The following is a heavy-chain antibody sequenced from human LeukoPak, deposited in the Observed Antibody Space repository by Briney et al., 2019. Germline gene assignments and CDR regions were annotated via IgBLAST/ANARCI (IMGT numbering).Heavy chain of an antibody. J-gene: IGHJ5*02. CDR3: ARGRITIFERDFWFDP. CDR2: ISAYNGNT. D-gene: IGHD3-3*01. CDR1: GYTFTGYY. Sequence: GASVKVSCKASGYTFTGYYMHWVRQAPGQGLEWMGWISAYNGNTHSAQKLQGRVTMTTDTSTSTAYMELRSLRSDDTAVYYCARGRITIFERDFWFDPWGQGTLVTVSS. V-gene: IGHV1-18*04.